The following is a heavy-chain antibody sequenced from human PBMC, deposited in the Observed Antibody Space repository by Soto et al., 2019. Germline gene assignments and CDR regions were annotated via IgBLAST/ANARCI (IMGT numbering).Heavy chain of an antibody. CDR1: GFTFSSYW. Sequence: EVQLVESGGGLVQPGGSLRLSCAASGFTFSSYWMSWVRQAPGKGLEWVANIKQDGSEKYYVDSVKGRFTISRDNAKNSLYLQMNSLRAEDTALYYCASDRPYCSGGSCPPPFDIWGQGTMVTVSS. J-gene: IGHJ3*02. CDR3: ASDRPYCSGGSCPPPFDI. V-gene: IGHV3-7*01. CDR2: IKQDGSEK. D-gene: IGHD2-15*01.